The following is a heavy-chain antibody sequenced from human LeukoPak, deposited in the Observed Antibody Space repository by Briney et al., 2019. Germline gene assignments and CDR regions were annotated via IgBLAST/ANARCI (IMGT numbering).Heavy chain of an antibody. V-gene: IGHV4-39*07. CDR1: GGSISSSSYY. Sequence: SETLSLTCTVSGGSISSSSYYWGWIRQPPGKGLEWIGSIYYSGSTYYNPSLKSRVTISVDTSKNQFSLKLSSVTAADTAVYYCAREPPPYCSSTSCHHYYYYYMDVWGKGTTVTVSS. CDR3: AREPPPYCSSTSCHHYYYYYMDV. D-gene: IGHD2-2*01. CDR2: IYYSGST. J-gene: IGHJ6*03.